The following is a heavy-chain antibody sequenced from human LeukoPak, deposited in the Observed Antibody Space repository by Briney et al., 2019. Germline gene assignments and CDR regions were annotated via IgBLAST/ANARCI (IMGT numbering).Heavy chain of an antibody. J-gene: IGHJ4*02. CDR1: GYTFTSYG. CDR3: AGGPYCSGGSCYSVDY. CDR2: ISAYNGNT. D-gene: IGHD2-15*01. V-gene: IGHV1-18*01. Sequence: GASEKLSCTASGYTFTSYGISWVRQAPGQGLEWMGWISAYNGNTNYEQKLQDRVTMTTDTSTSTAYLELRSLSSDDTAVNYCAGGPYCSGGSCYSVDYWGQGTLVTVSS.